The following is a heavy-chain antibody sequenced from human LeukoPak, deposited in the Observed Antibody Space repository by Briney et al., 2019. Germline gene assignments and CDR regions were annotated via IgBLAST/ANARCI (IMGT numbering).Heavy chain of an antibody. CDR2: INPNSGGT. CDR3: ARGTPGSYLGY. D-gene: IGHD3-16*02. J-gene: IGHJ4*02. CDR1: GYTFTDYY. V-gene: IGHV1-2*04. Sequence: ASVKISCKASGYTFTDYYMHWVRQAPGQGLEWMGWINPNSGGTNYAQKFKGWVTLTRDTSINTTYMELSRLASDVTAVYFCARGTPGSYLGYWGQGTLVTVSS.